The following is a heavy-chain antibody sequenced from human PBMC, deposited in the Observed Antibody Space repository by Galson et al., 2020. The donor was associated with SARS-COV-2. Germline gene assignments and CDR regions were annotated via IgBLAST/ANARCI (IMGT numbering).Heavy chain of an antibody. D-gene: IGHD3-16*01. CDR2: INHSGST. Sequence: SETLSLTCAVSGGSFSGYYWSWIRQPPGKGLEWIWEINHSGSTNYSPSLKSRVTISVDTSKNQFSLKLSAVTAADRAVYYCATYTGFFYYYGMDVWGKGTTVTVSS. J-gene: IGHJ6*04. V-gene: IGHV4-34*01. CDR1: GGSFSGYY. CDR3: ATYTGFFYYYGMDV.